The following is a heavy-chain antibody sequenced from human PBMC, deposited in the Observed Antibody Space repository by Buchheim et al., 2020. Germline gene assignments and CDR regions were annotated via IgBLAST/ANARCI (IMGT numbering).Heavy chain of an antibody. CDR3: AREARYCSSSSCWNWYFDL. D-gene: IGHD2-2*01. J-gene: IGHJ2*01. V-gene: IGHV3-74*01. CDR2: IRRDGSST. CDR1: GFNLSSYW. Sequence: EVQLVESGGGLIQPGGSLRLSCAASGFNLSSYWMYWVRQAPGKGLVWVSRIRRDGSSTSYADSVKGRFTISRDNAKNTVYLQMNSLRVEDTAVYYCAREARYCSSSSCWNWYFDLWGRGT.